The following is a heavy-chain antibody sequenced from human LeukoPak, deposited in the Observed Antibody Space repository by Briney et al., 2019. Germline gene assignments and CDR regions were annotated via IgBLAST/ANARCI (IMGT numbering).Heavy chain of an antibody. CDR1: GFTFSRYW. Sequence: GSLRLSCAASGFTFSRYWMNWVRQAPGKGLEWIGSIYYSGSTYYNPSLKSRVTISVDTSKNQFSLKLSSVTAADTAVYYCARVVEVATIHSVYYGMDVWGQGTTVTVSS. V-gene: IGHV4-39*07. J-gene: IGHJ6*02. CDR2: IYYSGST. D-gene: IGHD5-12*01. CDR3: ARVVEVATIHSVYYGMDV.